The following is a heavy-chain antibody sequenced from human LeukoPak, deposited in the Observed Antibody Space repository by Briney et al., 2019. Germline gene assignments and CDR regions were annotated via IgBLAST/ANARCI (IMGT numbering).Heavy chain of an antibody. V-gene: IGHV1-8*03. Sequence: ASVKVSCKASGYTFTSYDINWVRQATGQGLEWMGWMNPNSGNTGYAQKFQGRVTITRNTSISTAYMELSSLRSEDTAVYYCARGGFWSGYYVYYYYYMDVWGKGTTVTVSS. CDR1: GYTFTSYD. J-gene: IGHJ6*03. D-gene: IGHD3-3*01. CDR3: ARGGFWSGYYVYYYYYMDV. CDR2: MNPNSGNT.